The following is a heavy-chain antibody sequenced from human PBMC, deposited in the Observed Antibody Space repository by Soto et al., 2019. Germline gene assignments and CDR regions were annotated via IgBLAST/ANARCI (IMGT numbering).Heavy chain of an antibody. V-gene: IGHV4-39*01. CDR2: IYYSGST. Sequence: PRKGLEWIGSIYYSGSTYYNPSLKSRVTISVDTSKNQFSLKLSSVTAADTAVYYCARHGQYCSGGSCYSGLYNWFDPWGQGTLVIVSS. D-gene: IGHD2-15*01. CDR3: ARHGQYCSGGSCYSGLYNWFDP. J-gene: IGHJ5*02.